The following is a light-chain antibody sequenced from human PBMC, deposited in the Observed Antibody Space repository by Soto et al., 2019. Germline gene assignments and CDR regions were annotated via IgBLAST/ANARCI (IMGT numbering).Light chain of an antibody. V-gene: IGKV3-15*01. CDR3: QQLSSYPST. J-gene: IGKJ4*01. CDR1: QSVSSN. Sequence: ETVMTQSPATLSVSPGERATLSCRASQSVSSNLAWYQQKPGQAPRLLIYGASTRATGIPARFSGSGSGTEFTLTISSLQSEDFATYYCQQLSSYPSTFGGGTKVEIK. CDR2: GAS.